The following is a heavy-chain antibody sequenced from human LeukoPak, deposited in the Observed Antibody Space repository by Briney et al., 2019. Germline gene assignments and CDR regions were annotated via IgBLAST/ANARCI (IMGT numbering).Heavy chain of an antibody. CDR2: IIPIFGTA. Sequence: ASVKVSCKASGYTFTGYYMHWVRQAPGQGLEWMGGIIPIFGTANYAQKFQGRVTMTRDTSISTAYMELSRLRSDDTAVYYCARDEGRSSSWYDYWGQGTLATVSS. CDR3: ARDEGRSSSWYDY. D-gene: IGHD6-13*01. CDR1: GYTFTGYY. J-gene: IGHJ4*02. V-gene: IGHV1-2*02.